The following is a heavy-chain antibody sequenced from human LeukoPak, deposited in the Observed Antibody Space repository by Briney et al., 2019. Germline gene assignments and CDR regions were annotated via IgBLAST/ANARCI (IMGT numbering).Heavy chain of an antibody. CDR1: GGSISGHY. V-gene: IGHV4-59*11. CDR2: IFYSGRT. Sequence: SETLSLTCTVSGGSISGHYWSWIRQPPGRGLEWIGYIFYSGRTNYNPSLTSRVTMSVDTSKNQFSLQLSSVTAADTAVYYCARVRSAAATNAFDYCGQGTLVTVSS. D-gene: IGHD6-13*01. CDR3: ARVRSAAATNAFDY. J-gene: IGHJ4*02.